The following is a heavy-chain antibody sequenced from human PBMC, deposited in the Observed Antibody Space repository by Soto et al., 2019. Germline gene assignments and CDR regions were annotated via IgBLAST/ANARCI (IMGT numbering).Heavy chain of an antibody. D-gene: IGHD2-15*01. CDR1: VFTFSDYY. CDR2: ISIRSTYT. V-gene: IGHV3-11*06. CDR3: ERGVVAANLLTY. J-gene: IGHJ4*02. Sequence: GGSLRLSCAASVFTFSDYYMSLIRQGPGKGLEWVSYISIRSTYTNYADSVKGRFTISRDNAKNSLYLQMNSLRAEDTAVYYCERGVVAANLLTYWGQGTMVTVSS.